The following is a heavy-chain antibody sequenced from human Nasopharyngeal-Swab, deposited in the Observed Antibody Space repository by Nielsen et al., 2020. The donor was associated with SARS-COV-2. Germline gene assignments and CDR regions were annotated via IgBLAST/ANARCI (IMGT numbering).Heavy chain of an antibody. CDR2: INHSGST. CDR1: CGSFSGFY. V-gene: IGHV4-34*01. Sequence: SETLSLPPAVYCGSFSGFYWGWVRPPPGKGLEWIGEINHSGSTNYNPSLKSRVTISVDTSKNQFSLKLSSVTAADTAVYYCARGGYDYVWGSYRGYFDYWGQGTLVTVSS. CDR3: ARGGYDYVWGSYRGYFDY. D-gene: IGHD3-16*02. J-gene: IGHJ4*02.